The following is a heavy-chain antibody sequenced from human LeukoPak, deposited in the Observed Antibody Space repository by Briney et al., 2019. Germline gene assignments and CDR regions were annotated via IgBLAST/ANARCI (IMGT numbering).Heavy chain of an antibody. CDR1: GGTFSSYA. J-gene: IGHJ3*02. CDR3: ARLNGGSGAFDI. CDR2: IIPIFGTA. V-gene: IGHV1-69*06. D-gene: IGHD3-10*01. Sequence: SVKVSCKASGGTFSSYAISWVRQAPGQGLEWMGGIIPIFGTANYAQKFQGRVTITADKSTSTAYMELSSLRSEDTAVYYCARLNGGSGAFDIWGQGTTVTVSS.